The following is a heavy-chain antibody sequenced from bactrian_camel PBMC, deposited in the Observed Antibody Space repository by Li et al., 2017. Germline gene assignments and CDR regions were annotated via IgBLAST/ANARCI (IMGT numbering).Heavy chain of an antibody. J-gene: IGHJ6*01. CDR1: ASISSSYC. D-gene: IGHD2*01. CDR2: IYTGAPRT. CDR3: AADLPCSSLWPIKTATDDADFTY. Sequence: DVQLVESGGGSVQDGGSLRLSCVASASISSSYCMGWVRQAPGQEREGVAGIYTGAPRTYYADSVKGRVTISVDRAKNTLYLQMNSLKPDDTAMYYCAADLPCSSLWPIKTATDDADFTYWGQGTQVTVS. V-gene: IGHV3S31*01.